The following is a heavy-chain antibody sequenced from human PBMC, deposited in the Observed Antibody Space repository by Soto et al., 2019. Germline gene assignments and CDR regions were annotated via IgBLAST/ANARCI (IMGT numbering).Heavy chain of an antibody. Sequence: QVQLQESGPGLVKPSQTLSLTCTVSGGSISSGGYYWSWIRQHPGKGLEWIGYIYSSGSTYYNPSPKSRVTISVDTSKNQVSLKLSSVTAADTAVYYCARAPMGTVTNDYYYYGMDVWGQGTTVTVSS. CDR2: IYSSGST. CDR1: GGSISSGGYY. V-gene: IGHV4-31*03. J-gene: IGHJ6*02. CDR3: ARAPMGTVTNDYYYYGMDV. D-gene: IGHD4-17*01.